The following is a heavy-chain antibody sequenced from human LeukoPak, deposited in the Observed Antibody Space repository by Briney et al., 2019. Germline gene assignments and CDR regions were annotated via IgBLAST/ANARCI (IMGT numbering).Heavy chain of an antibody. J-gene: IGHJ4*02. CDR1: GDSITSYY. Sequence: PSETLSLTCTVSGDSITSYYWSWIRQPPGKGLEWIGYIYYSGSTNYNPSLKSRVTISVDTSKNQFSLKLSSVTAADTAVYYCARHYDFWSGFGAFGYWGQGTLVTVSS. V-gene: IGHV4-59*01. CDR2: IYYSGST. D-gene: IGHD3-3*01. CDR3: ARHYDFWSGFGAFGY.